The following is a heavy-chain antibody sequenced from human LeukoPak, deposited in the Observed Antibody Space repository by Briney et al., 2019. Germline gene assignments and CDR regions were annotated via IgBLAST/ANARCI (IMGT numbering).Heavy chain of an antibody. CDR3: ARLPVAGNNYYYYGMDV. D-gene: IGHD6-19*01. CDR2: IYHSGST. V-gene: IGHV4-4*02. J-gene: IGHJ6*02. Sequence: PSETLSLTCAVSGGSISSSNWWSWVRQPPGKGLEWIGEIYHSGSTNYNPSLKSRVTISVDTSKNQFSLKLSSVTAADTAVYYCARLPVAGNNYYYYGMDVWGQGTTVTVSS. CDR1: GGSISSSNW.